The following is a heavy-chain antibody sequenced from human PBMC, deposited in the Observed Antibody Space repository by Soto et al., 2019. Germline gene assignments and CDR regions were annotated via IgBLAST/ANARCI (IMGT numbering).Heavy chain of an antibody. V-gene: IGHV1-69*13. CDR1: GGTFSSYA. D-gene: IGHD3-10*01. J-gene: IGHJ3*02. CDR3: ARDSGVTRLREFTSDSFDI. Sequence: SVKVSCKASGGTFSSYAISWVRQAPGQGLEWMGGIIPIFGTANYAQKFQGRVTITADESTSTAYMELSSLRSEDTAVYYCARDSGVTRLREFTSDSFDIWGQATKVTASS. CDR2: IIPIFGTA.